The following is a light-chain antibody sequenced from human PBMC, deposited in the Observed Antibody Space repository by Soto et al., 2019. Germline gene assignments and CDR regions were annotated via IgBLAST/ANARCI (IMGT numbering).Light chain of an antibody. CDR3: SSYTTSNTRQIV. J-gene: IGLJ1*01. V-gene: IGLV2-14*03. Sequence: LTQPASVSGSPGQSITISCTGTSRDVGGYNYVSWYQHHPGKAPKLLIYDVSNRPSGISNRFSGSKSDNTASLTISGLQPEDEADYYCSSYTTSNTRQIVFGTGTKVTVL. CDR1: SRDVGGYNY. CDR2: DVS.